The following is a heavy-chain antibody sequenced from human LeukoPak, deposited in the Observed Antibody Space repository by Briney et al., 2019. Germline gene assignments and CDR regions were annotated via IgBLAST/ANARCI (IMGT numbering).Heavy chain of an antibody. J-gene: IGHJ3*02. CDR3: ALGYCSSGSCYAAFDI. D-gene: IGHD2-15*01. CDR1: GGTFSSYA. CDR2: IIPIFGTA. V-gene: IGHV1-69*13. Sequence: ASVKVSCKASGGTFSSYAISWVRQAPGQGLEWMGGIIPIFGTANYAQKFQGRVTITADESTSTAYMELSSLRSEDTAVYYCALGYCSSGSCYAAFDIWGQGTMVTVSS.